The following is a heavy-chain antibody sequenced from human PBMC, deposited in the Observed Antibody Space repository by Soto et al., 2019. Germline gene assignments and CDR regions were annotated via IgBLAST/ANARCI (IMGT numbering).Heavy chain of an antibody. CDR2: ISGSGDST. CDR3: AKERSSGWSFDY. Sequence: EVQLLESGGGLVQPGGSLRLSCAASGFTFSTYAMNWVRQAPGKGLEWVSGISGSGDSTYYADSVKGRFTVSRDNXXXXXXXXXXXXXXEXTXVXXXAKERSSGWSFDYWGQGTLVTVSS. V-gene: IGHV3-23*01. D-gene: IGHD6-19*01. CDR1: GFTFSTYA. J-gene: IGHJ4*02.